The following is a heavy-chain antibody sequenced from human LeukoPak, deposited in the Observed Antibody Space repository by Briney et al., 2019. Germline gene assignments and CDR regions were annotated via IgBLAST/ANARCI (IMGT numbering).Heavy chain of an antibody. J-gene: IGHJ3*02. CDR1: GYTFTSYD. CDR3: ARNYDSSGTDAFDI. D-gene: IGHD3-22*01. Sequence: ASVKVSCKASGYTFTSYDINWVRQATGQGLEWMGWMNPNSGNTGYAQKFQGRVTITRNPSISTAYLELGSLRSEDTAVYYCARNYDSSGTDAFDIWGQGTMVTVSS. CDR2: MNPNSGNT. V-gene: IGHV1-8*03.